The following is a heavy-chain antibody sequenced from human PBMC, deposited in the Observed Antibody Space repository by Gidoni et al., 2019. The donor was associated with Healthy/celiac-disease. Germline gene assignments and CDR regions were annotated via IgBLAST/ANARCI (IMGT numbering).Heavy chain of an antibody. D-gene: IGHD2-15*01. J-gene: IGHJ4*02. V-gene: IGHV3-74*01. Sequence: EVQLVESGRGSVQPGVSLRLSCAASGFTFSSYWMHWVRHAPGKGLVWVSRINSDGSSTSYADSVKGRFTISRDNAKNTLYLQMNSLRAEDTAVYYCARKAFLDSSIDYWGQGTLVTVSS. CDR2: INSDGSST. CDR1: GFTFSSYW. CDR3: ARKAFLDSSIDY.